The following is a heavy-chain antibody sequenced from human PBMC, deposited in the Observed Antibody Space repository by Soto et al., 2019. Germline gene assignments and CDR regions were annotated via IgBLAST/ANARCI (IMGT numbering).Heavy chain of an antibody. CDR3: ARAPRIAAAGPTFHGMDV. CDR1: GDSISSGDYY. J-gene: IGHJ6*02. V-gene: IGHV4-30-4*01. D-gene: IGHD6-13*01. CDR2: IYHSGST. Sequence: QVQLQESGPGLVKPSQTLSLTCTVSGDSISSGDYYWSWIRQPPGKGLEWIGYIYHSGSTNYNPSLKSRVTISVDTSKNQFSLKLSSVTAADTAVYYCARAPRIAAAGPTFHGMDVWGQGTTVTVSS.